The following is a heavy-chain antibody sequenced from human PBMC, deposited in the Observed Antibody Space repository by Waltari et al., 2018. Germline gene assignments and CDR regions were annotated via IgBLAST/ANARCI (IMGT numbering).Heavy chain of an antibody. D-gene: IGHD5-12*01. J-gene: IGHJ4*02. CDR1: GGTFSSYT. CDR3: ARVGSGYENFDY. V-gene: IGHV1-69*02. CDR2: IIPILGIA. Sequence: QVQLVQSGAEVKKPGSSVKVSCKASGGTFSSYTISGVRQAPGQGLEWMGRIIPILGIANYAQKFQGRVTITADKSTSTAYMELSSLRSEDTAVYYCARVGSGYENFDYWGQGTLVTVSS.